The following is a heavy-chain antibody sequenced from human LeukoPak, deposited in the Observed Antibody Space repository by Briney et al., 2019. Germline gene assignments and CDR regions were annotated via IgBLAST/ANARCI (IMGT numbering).Heavy chain of an antibody. CDR1: GFTFSSYG. V-gene: IGHV3-23*01. Sequence: PGGSLRLSCAASGFTFSSYGMSWVRQAPGKGLEWVSAISGSGDSTYYADSVKGRFTISRDNSKNTLYLQMNSLRAEDTAVYYCVKVGYYNDSSGYYLDYFDYWGQGTLVTVSS. CDR2: ISGSGDST. J-gene: IGHJ4*02. D-gene: IGHD3-22*01. CDR3: VKVGYYNDSSGYYLDYFDY.